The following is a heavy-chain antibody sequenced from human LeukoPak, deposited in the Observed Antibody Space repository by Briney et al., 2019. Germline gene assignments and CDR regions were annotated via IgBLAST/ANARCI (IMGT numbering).Heavy chain of an antibody. Sequence: GGSLRLSCEASGFFLSSYGMHWVRQTPGKGLEWVAVIWHDGSNKHYRDSVKGRFTITRDNSLNILFLQMDSLRADDTAVYYCARIIINSGYSYGIDFWGQGTLVTVSS. J-gene: IGHJ4*02. CDR3: ARIIINSGYSYGIDF. CDR2: IWHDGSNK. CDR1: GFFLSSYG. V-gene: IGHV3-33*01. D-gene: IGHD5-18*01.